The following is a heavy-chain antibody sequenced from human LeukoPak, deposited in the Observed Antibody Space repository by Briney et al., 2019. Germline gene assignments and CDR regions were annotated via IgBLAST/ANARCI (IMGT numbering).Heavy chain of an antibody. V-gene: IGHV3-21*03. CDR2: IFSSSTYI. CDR3: ARESLLWFGELSY. D-gene: IGHD3-10*01. J-gene: IGHJ4*02. CDR1: GFAFNTYS. Sequence: GGSLRLSCAASGFAFNTYSMNWVRQAPGKGLEWVSFIFSSSTYIYYTDSVKGRFTISRDNARNSLYLQMDNLRAEDTGVYYCARESLLWFGELSYWGQGTLVTVSS.